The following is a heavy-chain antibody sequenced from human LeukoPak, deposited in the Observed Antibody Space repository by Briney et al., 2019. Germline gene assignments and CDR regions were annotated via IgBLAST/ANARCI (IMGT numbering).Heavy chain of an antibody. V-gene: IGHV1-2*02. CDR3: ARRASTGSYCEN. J-gene: IGHJ4*02. CDR1: GYTFTSYA. CDR2: INPNCGGI. D-gene: IGHD1-26*01. Sequence: ASVKVSCKASGYTFTSYAMNWVRQAPGQGLEWMGWINPNCGGINYAQNFQGRVTMTRDTSISTAYMELSRLRSDDTAVYYCARRASTGSYCENWGQGALVTVSS.